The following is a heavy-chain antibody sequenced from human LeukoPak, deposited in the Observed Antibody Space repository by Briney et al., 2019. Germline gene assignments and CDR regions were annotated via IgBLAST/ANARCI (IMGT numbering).Heavy chain of an antibody. J-gene: IGHJ5*02. D-gene: IGHD3-22*01. CDR3: ARELRSGYGDAYNWSDP. Sequence: PSETLSLTCTVSGGSISSGGYYWSWIRQHPGKGLEWIGYIYYSGSTYYNPSLKSRVTISVDTSKNQFSLKLSSVTAADTAVYYCARELRSGYGDAYNWSDPWGQGALVTVSS. CDR2: IYYSGST. CDR1: GGSISSGGYY. V-gene: IGHV4-31*03.